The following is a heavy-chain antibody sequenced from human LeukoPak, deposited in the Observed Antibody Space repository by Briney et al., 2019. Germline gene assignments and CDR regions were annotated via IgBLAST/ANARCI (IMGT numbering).Heavy chain of an antibody. CDR3: ASSGRVYSSGWYVDYFDY. CDR2: IYYSGST. D-gene: IGHD6-19*01. CDR1: GGSVNSGSYY. Sequence: SETLSLTCTVSGGSVNSGSYYWNWIRQPPGKGLEWIGYIYYSGSTNYNPSLKSRVTISVDTSKNQFSLKLSSVTAADTAVYYCASSGRVYSSGWYVDYFDYWGQGTLVTVSS. V-gene: IGHV4-61*01. J-gene: IGHJ4*02.